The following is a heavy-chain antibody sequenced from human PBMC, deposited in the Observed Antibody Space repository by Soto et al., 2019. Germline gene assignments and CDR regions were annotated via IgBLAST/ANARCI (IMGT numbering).Heavy chain of an antibody. CDR2: ISGSGGST. CDR3: AKGSQIGQQGYNWFDP. D-gene: IGHD6-13*01. V-gene: IGHV3-23*01. CDR1: GFTFSSYA. Sequence: GGSLRLSCAASGFTFSSYAMSWVCQAPGKGLEWVSAISGSGGSTYYADSVKGRFTISRDNSKNTLYLQMNSLRAEDTAVYYCAKGSQIGQQGYNWFDPWGQGTLVTVSS. J-gene: IGHJ5*02.